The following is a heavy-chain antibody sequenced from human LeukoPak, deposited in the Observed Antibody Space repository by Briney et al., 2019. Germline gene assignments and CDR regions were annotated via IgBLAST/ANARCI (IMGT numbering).Heavy chain of an antibody. D-gene: IGHD6-19*01. J-gene: IGHJ4*02. CDR2: ISGSGGST. Sequence: GGSLRLSCAASGFTFSTYAMSWVRQAPGKGLEWVSAISGSGGSTYYADSVKGRFTISRDNSKNTLYLQMNSLRAEDTAVYYCAKDHVPLAVADTFDYWGQGTLVTVSS. V-gene: IGHV3-23*01. CDR3: AKDHVPLAVADTFDY. CDR1: GFTFSTYA.